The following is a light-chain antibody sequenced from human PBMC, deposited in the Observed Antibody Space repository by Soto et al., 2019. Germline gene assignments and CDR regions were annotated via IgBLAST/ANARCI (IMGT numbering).Light chain of an antibody. V-gene: IGKV3-15*01. J-gene: IGKJ3*01. Sequence: EIVMTQSPATLSVSPGERATLSSRASQSVNRNLAWYQQKCGQAPRLLIYGTSTRATGGPARFSGSGSGTEFTLTISSLQSEDFAVYFCQQYSSWPPETFGPGTKVDIK. CDR3: QQYSSWPPET. CDR2: GTS. CDR1: QSVNRN.